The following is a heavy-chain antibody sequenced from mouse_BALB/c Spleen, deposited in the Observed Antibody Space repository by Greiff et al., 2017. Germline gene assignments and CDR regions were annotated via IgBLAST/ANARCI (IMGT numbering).Heavy chain of an antibody. CDR2: IDPANGNT. CDR3: ARNYFDY. CDR1: GFNITDTY. Sequence: VQLQQSGAELVKPGASVTLSCTASGFNITDTYMHWVKQKPEQGLEWIGRIDPANGNTKYDPKFQGTATITADTSFNTSYLELSSLTAEDTAVYYCARNYFDYWGQGTTLTVSS. V-gene: IGHV14-3*02. J-gene: IGHJ2*01.